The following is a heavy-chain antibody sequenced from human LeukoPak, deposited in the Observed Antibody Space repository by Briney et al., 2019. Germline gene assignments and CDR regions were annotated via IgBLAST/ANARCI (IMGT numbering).Heavy chain of an antibody. Sequence: GGALRLSCAASGFAFSGYCMNWGRQAPRKGLEWISYIGSGSDTIYYGDSVKGRFTVSRDNANNFLHLQVSSLRAEDTAVYYCARQTYPWAFDVWGQGTMVIVSS. CDR3: ARQTYPWAFDV. CDR1: GFAFSGYC. CDR2: IGSGSDTI. J-gene: IGHJ3*01. V-gene: IGHV3-48*01. D-gene: IGHD2-21*01.